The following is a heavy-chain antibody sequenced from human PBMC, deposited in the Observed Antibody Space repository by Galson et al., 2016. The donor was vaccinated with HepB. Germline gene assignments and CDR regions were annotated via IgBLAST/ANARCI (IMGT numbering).Heavy chain of an antibody. J-gene: IGHJ3*01. CDR1: GFTFSSFT. CDR2: ISGSGSGI. D-gene: IGHD6-13*01. Sequence: SLRLSCAASGFTFSSFTLSWVRQAPGKGLEWVSTISGSGSGIYYADSVKGRFTISRDNSKNTLSLQMSSLTTADTAVYYCAKELGDNNSWYRYAFDVWGQGTMVTVSS. V-gene: IGHV3-23*01. CDR3: AKELGDNNSWYRYAFDV.